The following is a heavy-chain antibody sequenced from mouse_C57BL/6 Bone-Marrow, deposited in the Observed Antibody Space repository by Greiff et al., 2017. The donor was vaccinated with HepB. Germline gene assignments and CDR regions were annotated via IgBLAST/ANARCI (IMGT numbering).Heavy chain of an antibody. J-gene: IGHJ2*01. CDR1: GYTFTDYY. Sequence: EVQLQQSGPELVKPGASVKISCKASGYTFTDYYMNWVKQSHGKSLEWIGDINPNNGGTSYNQKFKGKATLTVDKSSSTAYMELRSLTSEDSAVYYCARSGATVGEAYFDYWGQGTTLTVSS. CDR2: INPNNGGT. D-gene: IGHD1-1*01. V-gene: IGHV1-26*01. CDR3: ARSGATVGEAYFDY.